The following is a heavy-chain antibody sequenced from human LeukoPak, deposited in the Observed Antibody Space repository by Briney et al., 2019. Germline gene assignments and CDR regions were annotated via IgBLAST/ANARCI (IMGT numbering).Heavy chain of an antibody. CDR1: GFTFDDYA. D-gene: IGHD6-13*01. Sequence: GRSLRLSCAASGFTFDDYAMNWVRQAPGKGLEWVSYISSSGSTIYYADSVKGRFTISRDNAKNSLYLQMNSLRAEDTAVYYCASGQQLAYYYYGMDVWGQGTTVTVSS. CDR2: ISSSGSTI. CDR3: ASGQQLAYYYYGMDV. J-gene: IGHJ6*02. V-gene: IGHV3-48*03.